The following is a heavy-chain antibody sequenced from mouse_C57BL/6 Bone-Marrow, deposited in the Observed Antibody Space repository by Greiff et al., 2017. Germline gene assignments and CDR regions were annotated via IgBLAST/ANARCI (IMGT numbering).Heavy chain of an antibody. CDR2: LSGGGSYT. J-gene: IGHJ4*01. CDR1: GFTFSSYA. CDR3: ARDRVSGGYAMDY. D-gene: IGHD3-1*01. Sequence: EVQLVESGGGLVKPGGSLKLSCAASGFTFSSYAMSWVRQTPEKRLEWVATLSGGGSYTYYPEHVKGRFHISRDKAKNNLYLQMSHLKSEDTAMYDCARDRVSGGYAMDYWGQGTSVTVSS. V-gene: IGHV5-4*01.